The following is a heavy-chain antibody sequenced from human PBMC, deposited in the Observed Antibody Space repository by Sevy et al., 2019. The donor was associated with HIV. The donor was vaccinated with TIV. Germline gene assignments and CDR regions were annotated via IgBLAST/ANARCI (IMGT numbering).Heavy chain of an antibody. D-gene: IGHD6-13*01. CDR2: IWYDGNNK. CDR3: AKGIAAAGYYFDF. CDR1: GFTFSSYG. V-gene: IGHV3-33*06. Sequence: GGSLRLSCAASGFTFSSYGMHWVSQAPGKGLEWVAGIWYDGNNKDYADSVKGRFTISRDNSKNTVYLQMNSLRAEDTAVYYCAKGIAAAGYYFDFWGQGTLVTVSS. J-gene: IGHJ4*02.